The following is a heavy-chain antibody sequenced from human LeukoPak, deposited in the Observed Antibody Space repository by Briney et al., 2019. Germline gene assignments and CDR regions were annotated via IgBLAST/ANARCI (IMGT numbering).Heavy chain of an antibody. D-gene: IGHD3-10*01. Sequence: GGSLRLSCAASGFTFSSYSVNWVRQAPGKGLEWVSSISTGSTYKYYADSVKGRFTISRDNSQNTLYLQMNSLRAEDTAVYYCAKREYYYGSGSPGSFDYWGQGTLVTVSS. CDR1: GFTFSSYS. CDR2: ISTGSTYK. J-gene: IGHJ4*02. V-gene: IGHV3-21*04. CDR3: AKREYYYGSGSPGSFDY.